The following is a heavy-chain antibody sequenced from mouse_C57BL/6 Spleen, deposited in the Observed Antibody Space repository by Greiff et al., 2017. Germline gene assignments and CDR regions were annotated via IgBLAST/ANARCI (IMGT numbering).Heavy chain of an antibody. D-gene: IGHD2-4*01. V-gene: IGHV3-6*01. Sequence: EVQLQQSGPGLVKPSQSLSLTCSVTGYSITSCYYWNWIRQFPGNKLEWMGYISYDGSNNYNPSLKNRISITRDTSKNQFFLKLNSVTTEDTATYYCARGDYDYGYWYFDVWGTGTTVTVSS. CDR2: ISYDGSN. J-gene: IGHJ1*03. CDR3: ARGDYDYGYWYFDV. CDR1: GYSITSCYY.